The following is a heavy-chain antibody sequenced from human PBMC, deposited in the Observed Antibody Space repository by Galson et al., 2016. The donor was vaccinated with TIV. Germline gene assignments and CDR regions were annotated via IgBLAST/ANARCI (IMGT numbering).Heavy chain of an antibody. V-gene: IGHV3-21*01. Sequence: SLRLSCAASGFTFNNYNMNWVRQAPGKGLEWVSSISSTSNYIYYGDPVKGRFTISRDNAENSLHLHMNSLRAEDTAIYFCARTGNYYHYAMDVWGQGTTVTVSS. CDR3: ARTGNYYHYAMDV. J-gene: IGHJ6*02. CDR1: GFTFNNYN. D-gene: IGHD7-27*01. CDR2: ISSTSNYI.